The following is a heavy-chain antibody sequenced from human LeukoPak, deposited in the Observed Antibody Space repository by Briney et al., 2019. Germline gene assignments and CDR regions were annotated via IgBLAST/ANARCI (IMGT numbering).Heavy chain of an antibody. CDR3: ARVDTAMSYYYYGMDV. CDR1: GFTISNHW. Sequence: GGSLRLSCAASGFTISNHWMSWVRQAPGKGLEWVANMKQAESERFYVDSVKDRFIISRDNAENSVYLQMNSLRNEDTAVYYCARVDTAMSYYYYGMDVWGQGTTVTVSS. D-gene: IGHD5-18*01. V-gene: IGHV3-7*03. CDR2: MKQAESER. J-gene: IGHJ6*02.